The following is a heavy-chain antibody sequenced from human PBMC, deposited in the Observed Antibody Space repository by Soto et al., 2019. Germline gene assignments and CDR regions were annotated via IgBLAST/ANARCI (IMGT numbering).Heavy chain of an antibody. J-gene: IGHJ4*02. CDR3: AKQADYAYYDAAYYFDY. D-gene: IGHD4-17*01. CDR2: ISYDGSNT. CDR1: GFTFSGYG. Sequence: QVQLVESGGGVVQPGRSLRLSCAASGFTFSGYGMHWVRQAPGKGLEWVAVISYDGSNTYYADSVKGRFTISRDNSKNTLYLQMNSLRAEDTAVYNCAKQADYAYYDAAYYFDYWGQGTLVTVSS. V-gene: IGHV3-30*18.